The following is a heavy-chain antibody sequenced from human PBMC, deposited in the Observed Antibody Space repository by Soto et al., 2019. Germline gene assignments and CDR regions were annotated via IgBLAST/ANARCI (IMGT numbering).Heavy chain of an antibody. CDR1: GYMFTGYN. CDR3: ARDPVDLFGYMDV. V-gene: IGHV1-69*08. J-gene: IGHJ6*02. CDR2: IIPLLRTV. Sequence: SVKVSCKASGYMFTGYNMHWVRQAPGQRLEWMGEIIPLLRTVNYAQKFQDRVTITGDRSTSTVYMALSSLRSDDTAVYYCARDPVDLFGYMDVWGQGXTVTVYS. D-gene: IGHD6-25*01.